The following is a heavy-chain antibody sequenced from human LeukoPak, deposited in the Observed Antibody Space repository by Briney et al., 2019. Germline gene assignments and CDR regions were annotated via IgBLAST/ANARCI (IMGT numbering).Heavy chain of an antibody. Sequence: GGSLRLSCAVSGFILSDHQMDWVRQAPGKGLEWVSGINWNGGSTGYADSVKGRFTISRDNAKNSLYLQMNSLRAEDTALYHCAKEDGWYFDLWGRGTLVTVSS. CDR1: GFILSDHQ. V-gene: IGHV3-20*01. J-gene: IGHJ2*01. CDR2: INWNGGST. D-gene: IGHD5-24*01. CDR3: AKEDGWYFDL.